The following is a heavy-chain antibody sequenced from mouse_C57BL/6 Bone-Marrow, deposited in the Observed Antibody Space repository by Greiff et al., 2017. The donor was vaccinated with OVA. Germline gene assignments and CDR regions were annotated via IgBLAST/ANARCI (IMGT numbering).Heavy chain of an antibody. V-gene: IGHV3-6*01. CDR2: ISYDGST. D-gene: IGHD2-12*01. CDR3: AGDYAGFAY. Sequence: DVKLQESGPGLVKPSQSLSLTCSVTGYSITSGYYWNWIRQFPGNKLEWMGYISYDGSTNYNPSLKNRIPITRDTSKNQFFLKLNSVTSEDTATYCCAGDYAGFAYWGQGTLVTVSA. CDR1: GYSITSGYY. J-gene: IGHJ3*01.